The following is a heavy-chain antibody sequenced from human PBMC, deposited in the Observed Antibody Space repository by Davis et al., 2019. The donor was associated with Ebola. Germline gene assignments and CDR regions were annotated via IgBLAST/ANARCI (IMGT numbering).Heavy chain of an antibody. D-gene: IGHD6-13*01. CDR2: INHSGST. Sequence: PSETLSLTCAVYGGSFSGYYWSWIRQPPGKGLEWIGEINHSGSTNYNPSLKSRVTISVDTSKNQFSLKLSSVTAADTAVYYCARRNIEAAAGGDYYYMDVWGKGTTVTVSS. J-gene: IGHJ6*03. V-gene: IGHV4-34*01. CDR3: ARRNIEAAAGGDYYYMDV. CDR1: GGSFSGYY.